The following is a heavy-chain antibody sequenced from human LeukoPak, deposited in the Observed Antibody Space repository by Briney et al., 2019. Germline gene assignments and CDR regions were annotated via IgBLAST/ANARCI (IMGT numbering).Heavy chain of an antibody. J-gene: IGHJ4*02. Sequence: SETLSLTCTVSGVSISSSNTYWGWIRQPPGKGLEWIGSIYYSGNTYYNASLKSQVSISIDTSKNQFSLRLTSVTAADTAVYYCARQTGSGLFILPGGQGTLVTVSS. CDR3: ARQTGSGLFILP. V-gene: IGHV4-39*01. D-gene: IGHD3/OR15-3a*01. CDR2: IYYSGNT. CDR1: GVSISSSNTY.